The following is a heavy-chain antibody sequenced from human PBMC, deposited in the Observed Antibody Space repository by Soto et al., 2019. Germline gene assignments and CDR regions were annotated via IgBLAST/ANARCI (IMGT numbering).Heavy chain of an antibody. J-gene: IGHJ4*02. V-gene: IGHV4-39*01. Sequence: SETLSLTCTVSGGSISSSSYYWCWIRHPPGKGLEWIGSIYYSGSTYYNPSLKSRVTISVDTSKNQFSLKLSSVTAADTAVYYCARSPPGTAMVIVAYWGQGTLVTVSS. CDR2: IYYSGST. CDR1: GGSISSSSYY. D-gene: IGHD5-18*01. CDR3: ARSPPGTAMVIVAY.